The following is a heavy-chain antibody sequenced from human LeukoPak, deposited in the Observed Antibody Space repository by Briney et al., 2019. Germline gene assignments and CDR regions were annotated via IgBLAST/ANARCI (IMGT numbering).Heavy chain of an antibody. CDR3: ARGVEPLAANTLAY. D-gene: IGHD1-14*01. CDR2: IKSDGSST. CDR1: GFSFSSYW. Sequence: GGSLRFSCAASGFSFSSYWMHWVRQAPGKGLVWVSRIKSDGSSTNYADSVKGRFTISRDNAKNTLYLEMNSLSPDDTAVYYCARGVEPLAANTLAYWGQGTLVTVSS. J-gene: IGHJ4*02. V-gene: IGHV3-74*01.